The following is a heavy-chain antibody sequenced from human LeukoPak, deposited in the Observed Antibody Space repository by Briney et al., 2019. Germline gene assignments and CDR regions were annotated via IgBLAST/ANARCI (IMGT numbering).Heavy chain of an antibody. CDR3: AKFEPGRWFDP. J-gene: IGHJ5*02. CDR1: GGSISSGSYY. D-gene: IGHD3-10*01. CDR2: IYYSGST. Sequence: SETLSLTCTVSGGSISSGSYYWSWIRQPPGKGLEWIGYIYYSGSTNYNPSLKRRVTISVDTSKNQVSQKLGSVPAGDTAVEYCAKFEPGRWFDPWRQGSLVTV. V-gene: IGHV4-61*01.